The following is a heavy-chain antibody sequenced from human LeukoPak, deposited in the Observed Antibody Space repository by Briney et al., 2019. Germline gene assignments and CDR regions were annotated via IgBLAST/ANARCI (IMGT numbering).Heavy chain of an antibody. J-gene: IGHJ3*02. D-gene: IGHD6-13*01. CDR1: GFTFSSYS. CDR2: ISSSSSYI. CDR3: AKSGGIAYDAFDI. V-gene: IGHV3-21*01. Sequence: PGGSLRLSCAASGFTFSSYSMNWVRQAPGKGLEWVSSISSSSSYIYYADSVKGRFTISRDNAKNSLYLQMNSLRAEDTAVYYCAKSGGIAYDAFDIWGQGTMVTVSS.